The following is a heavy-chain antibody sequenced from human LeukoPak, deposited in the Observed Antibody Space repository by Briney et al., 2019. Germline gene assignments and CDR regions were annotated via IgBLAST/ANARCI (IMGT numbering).Heavy chain of an antibody. CDR2: ITSSGAAT. V-gene: IGHV3-23*01. J-gene: IGHJ6*02. Sequence: GGSLRLSCAASGFTFNTYGMSWVRQAPERGLEWVSLITSSGAATFYADSVKGRFTISRDNSKNTLYLQMNSLRAEDTAVYYCASMGYSSSWYPTYNYYYYGMDVWGQGTTVTVSS. CDR1: GFTFNTYG. CDR3: ASMGYSSSWYPTYNYYYYGMDV. D-gene: IGHD6-13*01.